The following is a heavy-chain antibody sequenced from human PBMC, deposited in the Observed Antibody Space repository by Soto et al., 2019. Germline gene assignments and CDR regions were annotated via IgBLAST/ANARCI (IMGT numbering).Heavy chain of an antibody. J-gene: IGHJ4*02. Sequence: EVQLVESGGGLVKPGGSLRLSCAASGFAFSSYNMNWVRQAPGKGLEWVSSISSSSNYIYYADSVKGRFTISRDNAKNSLLLQMYSLRAEDTAVYYCASGAPLDYWGQGTLVTVSS. CDR1: GFAFSSYN. CDR2: ISSSSNYI. CDR3: ASGAPLDY. D-gene: IGHD3-10*01. V-gene: IGHV3-21*01.